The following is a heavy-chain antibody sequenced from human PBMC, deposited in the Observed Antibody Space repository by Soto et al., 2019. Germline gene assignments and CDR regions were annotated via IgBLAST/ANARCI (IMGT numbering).Heavy chain of an antibody. Sequence: VLVTFSCTAAGSTLTMSPRHSVRQAPGQRLEWMGWINAGNGNTKYSQKFQGRVTITRDTSASTAYMELSSLRSEDTAVYYCAGSEGPQGWFDPWGQGTLVT. CDR3: AGSEGPQGWFDP. J-gene: IGHJ5*02. CDR1: GSTLTMSP. V-gene: IGHV1-3*01. CDR2: INAGNGNT. D-gene: IGHD6-6*01.